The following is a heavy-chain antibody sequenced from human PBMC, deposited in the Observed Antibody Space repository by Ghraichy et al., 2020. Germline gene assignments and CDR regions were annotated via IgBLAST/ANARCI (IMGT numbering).Heavy chain of an antibody. V-gene: IGHV5-10-1*01. J-gene: IGHJ2*01. D-gene: IGHD5-18*01. CDR1: GYSFTSYW. CDR2: IDPSDSYT. Sequence: GESLNISCKGSGYSFTSYWISWVRQMPGKGLEWMGRIDPSDSYTNYSPSFQGHVTISADKSISTAYLQWSSLKASDTAMYYCARHLSVDTAMVNLGGPATNWYFDLWGRGTLVTVSS. CDR3: ARHLSVDTAMVNLGGPATNWYFDL.